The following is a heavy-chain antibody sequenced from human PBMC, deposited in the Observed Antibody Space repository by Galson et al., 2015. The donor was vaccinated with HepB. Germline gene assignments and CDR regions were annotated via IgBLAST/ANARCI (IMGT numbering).Heavy chain of an antibody. CDR3: ARARPGYSSSWYYGYGYFDY. D-gene: IGHD6-13*01. CDR1: GFTFSSYS. J-gene: IGHJ4*02. CDR2: ISSSSSYI. Sequence: SLRLSCAASGFTFSSYSMNWVRQAPGKGLEWVSSISSSSSYIYYADSVKGRFTISRDNAKNSLYLQMNSLRAEDTAVYYCARARPGYSSSWYYGYGYFDYWGQGTLVTVSS. V-gene: IGHV3-21*01.